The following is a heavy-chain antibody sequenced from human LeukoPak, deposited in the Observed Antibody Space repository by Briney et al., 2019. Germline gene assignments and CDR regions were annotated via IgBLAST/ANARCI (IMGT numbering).Heavy chain of an antibody. D-gene: IGHD2-8*01. CDR1: PFTFSSYG. V-gene: IGHV3-30*02. J-gene: IGHJ6*03. CDR3: AKDRCSNGVGCYYYYMDV. CDR2: IQYDGSNE. Sequence: GGSLRLSCAASPFTFSSYGMHWVRQAPGKGLEWVAYIQYDGSNEQYADSVKGRFSISRDSSKNILYLQMNSLRAEDTAVYYCAKDRCSNGVGCYYYYMDVWGKGTTVTISS.